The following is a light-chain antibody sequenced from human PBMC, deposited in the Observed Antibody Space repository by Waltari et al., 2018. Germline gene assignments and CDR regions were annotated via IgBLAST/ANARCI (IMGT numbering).Light chain of an antibody. CDR2: GAS. Sequence: ARQSLTKRYLALYQQKPGQAPRLLIYGASSRAAGIPDRFSGSGSGTDFTLTISRLEPEDFAVYYCQQYGSSVLYTFGQGTKLEIK. CDR1: QSLTKRY. V-gene: IGKV3-20*01. J-gene: IGKJ2*01. CDR3: QQYGSSVLYT.